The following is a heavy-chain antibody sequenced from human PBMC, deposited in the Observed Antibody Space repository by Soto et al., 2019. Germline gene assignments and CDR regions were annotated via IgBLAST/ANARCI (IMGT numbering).Heavy chain of an antibody. D-gene: IGHD6-19*01. CDR3: ARDSIPFGSSGWYMCWFDP. V-gene: IGHV1-18*01. J-gene: IGHJ5*02. CDR1: GYTFTSYG. CDR2: ISAYNGNT. Sequence: QVPLVQSGAEVKKPGASVKVSCKASGYTFTSYGISWVRQAPGQGLEWMGWISAYNGNTNYAQKLQGRVTMTTDTSTSTAYMELRSLRSDDTAVYYCARDSIPFGSSGWYMCWFDPWGQGTLVTVSS.